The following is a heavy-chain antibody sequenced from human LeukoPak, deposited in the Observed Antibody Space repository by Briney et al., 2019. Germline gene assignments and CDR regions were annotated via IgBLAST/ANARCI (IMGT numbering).Heavy chain of an antibody. J-gene: IGHJ4*02. CDR3: ARGEVAAGVDY. CDR1: GFTFSSYI. D-gene: IGHD6-13*01. Sequence: PGGSLRLSCAASGFTFSSYIMNWVRQAPGKGLEWVSYISSSSSTIYYADSVKGRFTISRDNAKNSLYLQMNSLRAEDAAVYYCARGEVAAGVDYWGQGTLVTVSS. V-gene: IGHV3-48*01. CDR2: ISSSSSTI.